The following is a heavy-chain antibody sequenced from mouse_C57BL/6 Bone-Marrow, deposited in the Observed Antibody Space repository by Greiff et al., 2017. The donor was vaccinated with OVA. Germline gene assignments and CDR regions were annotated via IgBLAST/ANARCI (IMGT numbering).Heavy chain of an antibody. D-gene: IGHD1-1*01. V-gene: IGHV1-74*01. CDR3: TRGVITTVVATENAMDY. CDR2: IHPSDSDT. CDR1: GYTFTSYW. Sequence: QVQLQQPGAELVKPGASVKVSCKASGYTFTSYWMHWVKQRPGQGLEWIGRIHPSDSDTNYNQKFKGKATLTVDKSSSTAYMELRSLTSEDSAVYYCTRGVITTVVATENAMDYWGQGTSVTVSS. J-gene: IGHJ4*01.